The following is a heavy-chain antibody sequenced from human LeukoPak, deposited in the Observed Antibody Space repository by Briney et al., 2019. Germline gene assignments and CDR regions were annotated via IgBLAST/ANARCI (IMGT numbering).Heavy chain of an antibody. V-gene: IGHV3-30*02. CDR2: IQYDGSRK. CDR3: AKDDDWGRYKH. CDR1: GFTFSTSD. D-gene: IGHD3-16*01. J-gene: IGHJ1*01. Sequence: GGSLRLSCATSGFTFSTSDMHWVRQAPGKGLEWVSLIQYDGSRKNYVDSVKGRFTISRDNSKNTLYLQMFSLRPEDTAVYFCAKDDDWGRYKHWGQGTLVTVSS.